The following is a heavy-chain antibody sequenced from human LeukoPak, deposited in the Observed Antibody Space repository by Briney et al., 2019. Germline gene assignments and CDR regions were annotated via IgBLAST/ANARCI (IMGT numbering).Heavy chain of an antibody. CDR2: IIPIFGTA. Sequence: SVKVSCKASGGTFSRYAISWARQAPGQGLEWMGGIIPIFGTANYAQRFQGRVTITTDESTSTAYMELRSLRSEDTAVYYCARGQGGLELTKPPDYWGQGTLVTVSS. D-gene: IGHD1-7*01. V-gene: IGHV1-69*05. CDR1: GGTFSRYA. J-gene: IGHJ4*02. CDR3: ARGQGGLELTKPPDY.